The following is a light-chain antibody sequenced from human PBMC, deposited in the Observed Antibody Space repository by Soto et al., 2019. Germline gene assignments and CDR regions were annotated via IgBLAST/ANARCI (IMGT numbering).Light chain of an antibody. CDR1: SSDVGGYNY. J-gene: IGLJ3*02. Sequence: QSALTQPASVSGSPGPSVTISCTGTSSDVGGYNYVSWYQQHPGKDPKLMIYDVSNRPSGVSNSFSGSQSGNTAALTISGIQPEDEAEDYCSSYTSSRTLVFGGGTKLTVL. CDR2: DVS. V-gene: IGLV2-14*01. CDR3: SSYTSSRTLV.